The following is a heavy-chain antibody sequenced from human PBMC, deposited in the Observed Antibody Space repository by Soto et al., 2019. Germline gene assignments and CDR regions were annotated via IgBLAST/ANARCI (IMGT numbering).Heavy chain of an antibody. D-gene: IGHD3-16*01. Sequence: EVQVVESGGGLIQPGGSLRLSCAASGFTVSNNYMSWVRQAPGKGLEWVSVIYSDGSTYYVDSVKGRFTISRDNSKNTLYLQMNSLRAEDTAVYYCVRESHLRGGGGFDIWGQGTMVTVSS. V-gene: IGHV3-53*01. CDR2: IYSDGST. CDR3: VRESHLRGGGGFDI. J-gene: IGHJ3*02. CDR1: GFTVSNNY.